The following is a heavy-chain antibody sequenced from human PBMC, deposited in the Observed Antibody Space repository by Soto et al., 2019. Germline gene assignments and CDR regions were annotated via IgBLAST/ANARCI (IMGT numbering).Heavy chain of an antibody. V-gene: IGHV1-18*04. D-gene: IGHD3-16*01. CDR2: ISAYNGNT. CDR1: GYTFTSYG. CDR3: ASQDVGLYYYYGMDV. J-gene: IGHJ6*02. Sequence: QVQLVQSGAEVKKPGASVKVSCKASGYTFTSYGISWVRQAPGQGLEWIGWISAYNGNTNYAQKLQGRVTMTTDTSPSTAYMELRSLRSDDTAVYYCASQDVGLYYYYGMDVWGQGTTVTVSS.